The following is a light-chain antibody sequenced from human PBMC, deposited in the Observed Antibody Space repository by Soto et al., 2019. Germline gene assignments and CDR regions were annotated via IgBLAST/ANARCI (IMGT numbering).Light chain of an antibody. CDR1: QNINSW. J-gene: IGKJ1*01. CDR3: QQYNSYSWT. CDR2: EAS. Sequence: DIQMTHSPSTLSASVGDRVTITCXASQNINSWLAWYQQKPGKAPNLLIYEASSLESGVPSRFGGSGSGTEFTLTISSLQPDDFATYYCQQYNSYSWTFGQGTKV. V-gene: IGKV1-5*03.